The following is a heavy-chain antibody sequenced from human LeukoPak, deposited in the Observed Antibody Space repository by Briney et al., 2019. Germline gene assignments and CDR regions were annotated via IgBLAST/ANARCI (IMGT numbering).Heavy chain of an antibody. D-gene: IGHD3-10*01. J-gene: IGHJ4*02. Sequence: SETLSLTCTVSGGSISSYYWSWIRQPPGKGLEWIGYIYYSGSTNYNPSLKSRVTISVDTSKNQFSLKLSSVTAADTAVYYCARSGFTIVRGRGDYWGQGTLVTVSS. CDR2: IYYSGST. V-gene: IGHV4-59*01. CDR1: GGSISSYY. CDR3: ARSGFTIVRGRGDY.